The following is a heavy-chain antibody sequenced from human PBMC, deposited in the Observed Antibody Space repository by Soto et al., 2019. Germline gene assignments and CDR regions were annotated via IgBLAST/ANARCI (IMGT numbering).Heavy chain of an antibody. D-gene: IGHD4-4*01. CDR3: ARDGVQYPDY. V-gene: IGHV1-18*01. CDR1: GYIFSSYG. J-gene: IGHJ4*02. Sequence: QVQLLQSGAEVKKPGASVKVSCKTSGYIFSSYGISLVRQAPGQGLEWMGWISAYNGNTKYAQNLQGRVTMTTDTSTSTVYMELRSRRSDDTAVYYCARDGVQYPDYWGQGTLVTVAS. CDR2: ISAYNGNT.